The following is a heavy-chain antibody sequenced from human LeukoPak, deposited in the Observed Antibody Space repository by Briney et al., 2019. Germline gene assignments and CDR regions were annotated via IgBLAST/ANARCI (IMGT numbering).Heavy chain of an antibody. J-gene: IGHJ4*02. CDR2: INPNSGGT. Sequence: ASVKVSCKASGYTFTGYYMHWGRQAPGQGLEWMGWINPNSGGTNYAQKFQGRVTMTRYTSISTAYMELSRVRSDDTAVYYCARDLSQYQLPRNDYWGQGTLVTVSS. CDR1: GYTFTGYY. D-gene: IGHD2-2*01. CDR3: ARDLSQYQLPRNDY. V-gene: IGHV1-2*02.